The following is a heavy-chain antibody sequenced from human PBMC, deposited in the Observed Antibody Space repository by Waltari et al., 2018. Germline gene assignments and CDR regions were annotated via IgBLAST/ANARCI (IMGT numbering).Heavy chain of an antibody. V-gene: IGHV3-30-3*01. CDR2: ISYDGSNK. CDR1: GFTFSSYA. J-gene: IGHJ1*01. CDR3: ARVHDSSGYYFQH. D-gene: IGHD3-22*01. Sequence: VQLVESGGVVVQSGGSLRLSCAASGFTFSSYAMHWLRQAPGKGLEWVAVISYDGSNKYYADSVKGRFTISRDNSKNTLYLQMNSLRAEDTAVYYCARVHDSSGYYFQHWGQGTLVTVSS.